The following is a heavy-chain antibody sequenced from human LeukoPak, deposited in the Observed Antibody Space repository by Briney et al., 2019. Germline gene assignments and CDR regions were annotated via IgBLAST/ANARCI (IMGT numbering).Heavy chain of an antibody. V-gene: IGHV4-38-2*02. CDR2: IYHSGST. CDR1: GYSISSGYY. J-gene: IGHJ5*02. Sequence: SETLSLTCTVSGYSISSGYYWGWIRQPPGKGLEWIGSIYHSGSTYYNPSLKSRVTISVDTSKNQFSLKLNSVTAADTAVYYCARDVARSGYPPSWGQGTLVTVSS. D-gene: IGHD3-3*01. CDR3: ARDVARSGYPPS.